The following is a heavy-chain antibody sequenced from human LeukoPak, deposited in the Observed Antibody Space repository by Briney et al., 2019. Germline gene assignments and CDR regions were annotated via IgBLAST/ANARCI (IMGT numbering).Heavy chain of an antibody. CDR1: GGSISSSNW. D-gene: IGHD1-1*01. J-gene: IGHJ4*02. Sequence: SETLSLTCAVSGGSISSSNWWSWVRQPPGKGLEWIGEIYHSGSTNYNPSLKSRVTISVDKSRNHFSLNLSSVTAADTAVYYCARVNINNWHSCDYWGQGTLVTVSS. V-gene: IGHV4-4*02. CDR2: IYHSGST. CDR3: ARVNINNWHSCDY.